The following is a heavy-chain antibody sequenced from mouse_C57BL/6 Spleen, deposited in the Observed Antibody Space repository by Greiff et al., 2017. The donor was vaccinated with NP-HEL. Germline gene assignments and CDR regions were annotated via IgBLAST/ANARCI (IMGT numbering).Heavy chain of an antibody. J-gene: IGHJ4*01. D-gene: IGHD2-5*01. Sequence: QVQLQQPGAELVRPGTSVKLSCKASGYTFTSYWLHWVKQRPGQGLEWIGVIDPSDSYTNYNQKFKGKATLTVDTSSSTAYMQLSSLTSEDSAVYYCANSNYGAMDYWGQGTSVTVSS. CDR1: GYTFTSYW. CDR2: IDPSDSYT. V-gene: IGHV1-59*01. CDR3: ANSNYGAMDY.